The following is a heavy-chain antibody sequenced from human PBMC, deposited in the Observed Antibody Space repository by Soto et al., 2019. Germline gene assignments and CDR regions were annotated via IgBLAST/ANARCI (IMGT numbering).Heavy chain of an antibody. J-gene: IGHJ6*02. CDR3: ARELDGIDV. CDR2: IWYDGSKK. CDR1: GYTFSSHG. Sequence: QVQLVESGGGVVQPGRSLRLSCAAAGYTFSSHGMHWVRQAPGKGLEWVAAIWYDGSKKCYADSVKGRFTVSRDDSKNTLYLEMNSLRAEDTAVYYCARELDGIDVWGQGTTVTVSS. V-gene: IGHV3-33*01.